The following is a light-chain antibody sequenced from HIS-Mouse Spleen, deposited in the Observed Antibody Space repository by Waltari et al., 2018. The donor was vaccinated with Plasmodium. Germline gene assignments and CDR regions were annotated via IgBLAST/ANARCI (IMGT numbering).Light chain of an antibody. J-gene: IGKJ4*01. CDR3: QQYYSTPLT. CDR1: QSVLYSSNNKNY. Sequence: DIVMTQSPDSLAVSLGERATIPCKSSQSVLYSSNNKNYLAWYQQKPGQPPKLLIYCAPTRESGVPDRFSGSGSGTDFTLTSSSLQAEDVAVYYCQQYYSTPLTFGGGTKVEIK. CDR2: CAP. V-gene: IGKV4-1*01.